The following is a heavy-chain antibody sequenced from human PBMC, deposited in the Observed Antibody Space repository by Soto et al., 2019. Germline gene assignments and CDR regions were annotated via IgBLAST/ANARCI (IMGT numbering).Heavy chain of an antibody. CDR1: GYTFTSYG. J-gene: IGHJ5*02. CDR2: ISAYNGNT. CDR3: ARDEAYKWNDGGWFDP. Sequence: QVQLVQSGAEVTKPGASVKVSCKASGYTFTSYGISWVRQASGQRLEWMGWISAYNGNTKYAQKPQGRDTKTTDPSTSTAYQELRSPRSDDTDGYYCARDEAYKWNDGGWFDPWGQGTLVTVSS. V-gene: IGHV1-18*01. D-gene: IGHD1-1*01.